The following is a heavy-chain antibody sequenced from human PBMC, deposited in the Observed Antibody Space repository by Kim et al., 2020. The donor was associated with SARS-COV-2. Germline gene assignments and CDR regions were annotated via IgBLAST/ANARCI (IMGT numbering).Heavy chain of an antibody. V-gene: IGHV4-61*02. CDR1: GGSISSGSYY. D-gene: IGHD6-19*01. J-gene: IGHJ5*02. CDR2: IYTSGST. CDR3: ARVCLDQVAGTRIGWFDP. Sequence: SETLSLTCTVSGGSISSGSYYWSWIRQPAGKGLEWIGRIYTSGSTNYNPSLKSRVTISVDTSKNQFSLKLSSVTAADTAVYYCARVCLDQVAGTRIGWFDPWGQGTLVTVSS.